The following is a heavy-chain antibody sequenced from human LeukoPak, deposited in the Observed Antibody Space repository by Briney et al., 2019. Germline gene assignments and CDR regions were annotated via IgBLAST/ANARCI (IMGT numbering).Heavy chain of an antibody. CDR3: ARAVSGGSRHHDY. CDR2: IYYSGST. Sequence: PSETLSLTCTVSGGSISSYYWSWIGQPPGKGLEWIGYIYYSGSTNYNPSLKSRVTISVDTSKNQFSLKLSSVTAADTAVYYCARAVSGGSRHHDYWGQGTLVTVSS. CDR1: GGSISSYY. J-gene: IGHJ4*02. V-gene: IGHV4-59*01. D-gene: IGHD2-15*01.